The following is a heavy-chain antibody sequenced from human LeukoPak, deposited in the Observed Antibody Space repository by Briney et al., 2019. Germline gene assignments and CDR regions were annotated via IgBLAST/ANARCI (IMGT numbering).Heavy chain of an antibody. CDR2: INTNGSIT. CDR1: GFTFSRYW. Sequence: GGSLRLSCAASGFTFSRYWMHWVRQVPGKGLVWVSRINTNGSITNYADSVKGRFTISRDNAKNTVYLQMNSLRAEDTAVYYCARDRHTAMVYYYYYMDVWGTGTTVTVSS. J-gene: IGHJ6*03. CDR3: ARDRHTAMVYYYYYMDV. D-gene: IGHD5-18*01. V-gene: IGHV3-74*01.